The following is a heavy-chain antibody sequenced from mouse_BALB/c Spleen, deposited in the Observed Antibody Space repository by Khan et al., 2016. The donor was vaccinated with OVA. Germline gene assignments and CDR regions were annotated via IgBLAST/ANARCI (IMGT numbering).Heavy chain of an antibody. CDR1: GYSFTTYW. Sequence: VQLKESGTVLARPGASVKMSCKASGYSFTTYWMHWIKQRPGQGLEWIGAFYPGNSDTNYNQKFKDKAKLTAVTSASTAYMELSSLTNEDSAVYYCTRWWVWFAYWGQGTLVTVSA. CDR3: TRWWVWFAY. D-gene: IGHD1-1*02. J-gene: IGHJ3*01. CDR2: FYPGNSDT. V-gene: IGHV1-5*01.